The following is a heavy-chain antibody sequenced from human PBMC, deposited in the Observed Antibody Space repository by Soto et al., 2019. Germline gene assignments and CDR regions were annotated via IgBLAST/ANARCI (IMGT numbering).Heavy chain of an antibody. D-gene: IGHD3-3*01. CDR3: AKMEYYDFWGGSGGGGVFDY. J-gene: IGHJ4*02. V-gene: IGHV4-59*01. Sequence: SETLSLTCTVSGGSISSYYWSWIRQPPGKGLEWIGYIYYSGSTNYNPSLKSQVPISVDTSKNQFSLKLSSVTAADTAGYYGAKMEYYDFWGGSGGGGVFDYWGQGTLVTVSS. CDR1: GGSISSYY. CDR2: IYYSGST.